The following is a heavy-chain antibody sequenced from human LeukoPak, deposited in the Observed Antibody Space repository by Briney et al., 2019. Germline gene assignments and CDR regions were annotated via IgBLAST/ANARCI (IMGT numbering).Heavy chain of an antibody. V-gene: IGHV1-69*05. D-gene: IGHD3-22*01. CDR1: GGTFSSYA. CDR3: ARTRYYDSSGGDY. Sequence: ASVKVPCKASGGTFSSYAISWVRQAPGQGLEWMGRIIPIFGTANYAQKFQGRVTITTDESTSTAYMELSSLRSEDTAVYYCARTRYYDSSGGDYWGQGTLVTVSS. J-gene: IGHJ4*02. CDR2: IIPIFGTA.